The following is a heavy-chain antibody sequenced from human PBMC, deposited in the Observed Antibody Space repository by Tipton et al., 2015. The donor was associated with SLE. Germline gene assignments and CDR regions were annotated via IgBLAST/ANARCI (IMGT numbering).Heavy chain of an antibody. J-gene: IGHJ3*02. Sequence: SLRLSCAASGFTFSDYYMSWIRQAPGKGLEWVSYISSSSSYTNYADSVKGRFTISRDNAKNSLYLQMNSLRAEDTAVYYCARATEKLAARKAFDIWGQGTMVTVSS. V-gene: IGHV3-11*05. CDR2: ISSSSSYT. CDR3: ARATEKLAARKAFDI. CDR1: GFTFSDYY. D-gene: IGHD6-6*01.